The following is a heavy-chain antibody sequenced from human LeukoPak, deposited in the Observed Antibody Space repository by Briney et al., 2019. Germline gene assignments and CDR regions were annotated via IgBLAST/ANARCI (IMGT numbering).Heavy chain of an antibody. CDR1: GGSISSYY. V-gene: IGHV4-34*01. D-gene: IGHD3-16*01. CDR2: INHSGST. Sequence: SETLSLTCTVSGGSISSYYWSWIRQPPGKGLEWIGEINHSGSTNYNPSLKSRVTISVDTSKNQFSLKLSSVTAADTAVYYCARSPFWAPAHNWFDPWGQGTLVTVSS. CDR3: ARSPFWAPAHNWFDP. J-gene: IGHJ5*02.